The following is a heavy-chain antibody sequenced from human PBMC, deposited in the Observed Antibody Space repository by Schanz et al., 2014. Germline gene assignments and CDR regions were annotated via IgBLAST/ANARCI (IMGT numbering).Heavy chain of an antibody. CDR2: IIPSGGST. CDR1: GGTFSSYT. D-gene: IGHD6-13*01. Sequence: QVQLVQSGAEVKKPGSSVKVSCTASGGTFSSYTISWIRQAPGQGLEWMGRIIPSGGSTTYAQKFQGRVTMTRDTSTSTVYMELSSLRSEDTAVYYCARDRVDAAAAGNYWGQGTLVTVSS. V-gene: IGHV1-69*08. J-gene: IGHJ4*02. CDR3: ARDRVDAAAAGNY.